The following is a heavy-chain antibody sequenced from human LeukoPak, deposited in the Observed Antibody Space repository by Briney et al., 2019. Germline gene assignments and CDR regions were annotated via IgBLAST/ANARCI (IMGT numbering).Heavy chain of an antibody. D-gene: IGHD6-6*01. CDR3: ARSGAYSSSFNWFDP. Sequence: GESLKISCQGSGSPFTSFCIGWVRPVPGKGLEWMGMIFPGDFDTRYRPSFQGQVTLSADKSISTASLQWSSLKASDTAMYYCARSGAYSSSFNWFDPWGQGTLVTVSS. J-gene: IGHJ5*02. CDR2: IFPGDFDT. CDR1: GSPFTSFC. V-gene: IGHV5-51*01.